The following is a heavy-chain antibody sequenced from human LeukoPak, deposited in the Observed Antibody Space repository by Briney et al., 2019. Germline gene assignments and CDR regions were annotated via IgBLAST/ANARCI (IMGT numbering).Heavy chain of an antibody. CDR1: GGSISSSSYY. Sequence: SETLSLTCTVSGGSISSSSYYWGWIRQPPGKGLEWIGSIYYSGSTYYNPSLKSRVTISVDTSKNQFSLKLSSVTAADTAVYYCARDLLGYGGKTHDAFDIWGQGTMVTVSS. V-gene: IGHV4-39*07. J-gene: IGHJ3*02. CDR2: IYYSGST. D-gene: IGHD4-23*01. CDR3: ARDLLGYGGKTHDAFDI.